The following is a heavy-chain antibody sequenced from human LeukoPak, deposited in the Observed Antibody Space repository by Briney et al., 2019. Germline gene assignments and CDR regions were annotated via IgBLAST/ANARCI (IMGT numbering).Heavy chain of an antibody. J-gene: IGHJ4*02. CDR3: ARGQVGRAGTFRIWAYFDH. CDR1: GGSFSGYY. Sequence: LETLSLTCAVYGGSFSGYYWSWIRQPPGKGLEWIGEINHSGSTNYNPSLKSRVTISVDTSKNQFTLKLSSVTAADTAVYYCARGQVGRAGTFRIWAYFDHWGQGTLVIVSS. D-gene: IGHD6-19*01. CDR2: INHSGST. V-gene: IGHV4-34*01.